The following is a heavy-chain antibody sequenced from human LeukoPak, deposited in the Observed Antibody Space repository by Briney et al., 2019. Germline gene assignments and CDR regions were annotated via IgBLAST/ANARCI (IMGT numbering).Heavy chain of an antibody. V-gene: IGHV3-7*01. CDR1: GFTFTSHW. J-gene: IGHJ4*02. D-gene: IGHD3-10*01. CDR2: MNLDGSEK. CDR3: AKEESGALDY. Sequence: GGSLRLSCAAPGFTFTSHWMSWVRQAPGKGLEWVARMNLDGSEKYYVDSVKGRFTISRDNAKTSLYLEMNSLRAEDTAVYYCAKEESGALDYWGQGTLVTVSS.